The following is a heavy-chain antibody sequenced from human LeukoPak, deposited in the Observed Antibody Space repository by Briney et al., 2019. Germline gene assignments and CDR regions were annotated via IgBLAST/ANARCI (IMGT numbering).Heavy chain of an antibody. CDR1: GFTFSSYA. V-gene: IGHV3-23*01. J-gene: IGHJ4*02. Sequence: PGGSLRLSCAASGFTFSSYAMSWVRQAPGKGLEWVSTISGSGTTIYSADSVKGRFTISRDNSKNTLFLQMNSLRAEDTAVYYCAKVDTSMAGYWGQGTLVTVSS. CDR2: ISGSGTTI. CDR3: AKVDTSMAGY. D-gene: IGHD5-18*01.